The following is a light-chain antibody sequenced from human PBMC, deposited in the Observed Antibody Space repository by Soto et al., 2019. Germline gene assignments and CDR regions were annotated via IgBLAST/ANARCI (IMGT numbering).Light chain of an antibody. CDR1: SSDVGGYNY. V-gene: IGLV2-14*01. Sequence: QSALTQPASVYGSPGQSITISCNGTSSDVGGYNYVSWYQQHPGKAPKLMIYEVSNRPSGVSNRFSGSKSGNTASLTISGLQAEDEADYYCSSYTSSSTLVFGTGTKVTVL. CDR3: SSYTSSSTLV. J-gene: IGLJ1*01. CDR2: EVS.